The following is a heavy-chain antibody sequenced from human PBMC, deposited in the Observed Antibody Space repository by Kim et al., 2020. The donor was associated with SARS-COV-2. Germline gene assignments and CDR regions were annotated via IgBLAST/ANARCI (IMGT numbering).Heavy chain of an antibody. V-gene: IGHV1-69*04. CDR3: AREGEWLLRYTDAFDI. D-gene: IGHD3-3*01. CDR1: GGTFSSYA. Sequence: SVKVSCKASGGTFSSYAISWVRQAPGQVLEWMGRIIPILGIANYAQKFQGRVTITADKSTSTAYMELSSLRSEDTAVYYCAREGEWLLRYTDAFDIWGQ. CDR2: IIPILGIA. J-gene: IGHJ3*02.